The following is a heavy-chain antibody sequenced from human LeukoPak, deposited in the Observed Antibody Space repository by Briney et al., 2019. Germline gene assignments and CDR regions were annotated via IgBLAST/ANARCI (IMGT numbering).Heavy chain of an antibody. CDR2: ISVGAEYI. CDR3: ASGPPFLKYFEY. D-gene: IGHD3-3*01. V-gene: IGHV3-23*01. CDR1: GFTFSTYV. Sequence: GGSLRLSCAASGFTFSTYVMNWSRQAPGKGPEWVSTISVGAEYIFYADSVKGRFTISRDDSNNALYLQMHSLRAEDTALYYCASGPPFLKYFEYWGQGTLVTVSS. J-gene: IGHJ4*02.